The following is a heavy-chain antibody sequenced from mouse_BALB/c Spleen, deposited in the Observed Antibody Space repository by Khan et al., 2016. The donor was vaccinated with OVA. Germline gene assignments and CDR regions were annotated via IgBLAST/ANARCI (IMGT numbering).Heavy chain of an antibody. J-gene: IGHJ4*01. V-gene: IGHV9-3-1*01. CDR3: ARPPYFSDVMGY. Sequence: QIQLVQSGPELKKPGETVKISCKASGYTFTNYGMNWVKQAPGKGLKWMGWINTYTGEPTYADDFKGRFAFSLENSASTAYLQINNLKNEDSATYFCARPPYFSDVMGYWGQGTSVTVSS. CDR1: GYTFTNYG. D-gene: IGHD2-10*01. CDR2: INTYTGEP.